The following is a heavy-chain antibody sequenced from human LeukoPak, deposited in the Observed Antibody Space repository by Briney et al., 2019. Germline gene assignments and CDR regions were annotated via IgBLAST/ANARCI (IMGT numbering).Heavy chain of an antibody. J-gene: IGHJ4*02. Sequence: SETLSLTCTVSGGSISSDYWSWIRQSPGKGLEWIGYIYYSGSTNYNPSLKSRVTISVDTSKNQFSLKLSSVTAADTAVYYCARTPGDNFDYWGQGTLVTVSS. V-gene: IGHV4-59*01. CDR3: ARTPGDNFDY. D-gene: IGHD3-9*01. CDR1: GGSISSDY. CDR2: IYYSGST.